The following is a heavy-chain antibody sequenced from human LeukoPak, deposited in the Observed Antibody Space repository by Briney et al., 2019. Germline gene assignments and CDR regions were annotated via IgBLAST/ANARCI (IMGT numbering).Heavy chain of an antibody. J-gene: IGHJ4*02. CDR1: GFTFSGTW. CDR2: ITSDGIST. Sequence: GGALRLSCAASGFTFSGTWMRWVRQPPGKGLVWVARITSDGISTTYAESVKGRFTISRDNAKNTLYLQMSSLRVEDTAVYYCARDQYRSSSIVFDYWGQGTLVTVSS. CDR3: ARDQYRSSSIVFDY. V-gene: IGHV3-74*03. D-gene: IGHD6-6*01.